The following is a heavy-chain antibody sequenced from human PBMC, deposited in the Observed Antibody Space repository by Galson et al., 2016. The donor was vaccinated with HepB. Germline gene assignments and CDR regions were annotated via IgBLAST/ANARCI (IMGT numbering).Heavy chain of an antibody. J-gene: IGHJ4*02. V-gene: IGHV4-59*01. CDR3: ARGRGGSGPPFDH. CDR2: IYYSGTT. Sequence: LRLSCAASGFTFSSYSMSWVRQAPGKGLEWIAYIYYSGTTNYNPPPKSRLTISVDTSKNQFSLKLSSVTAADTAVDYCARGRGGSGPPFDHWGQGTLVPVSS. CDR1: GFTFSSYS. D-gene: IGHD6-19*01.